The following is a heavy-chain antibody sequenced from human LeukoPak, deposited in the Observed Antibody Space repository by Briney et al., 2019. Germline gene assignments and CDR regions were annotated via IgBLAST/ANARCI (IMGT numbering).Heavy chain of an antibody. CDR3: ASGSLSYTSSYFWLDP. J-gene: IGHJ5*02. Sequence: ASVKVSCKASGSTFTGFYLHWVRQAPGPGLESLGWINPNSGGTKYAQKFQGRVTMTRDTSISTAYMELTRLRSDDTALYYCASGSLSYTSSYFWLDPWGQGTLVTVSS. V-gene: IGHV1-2*02. CDR2: INPNSGGT. CDR1: GSTFTGFY. D-gene: IGHD6-13*01.